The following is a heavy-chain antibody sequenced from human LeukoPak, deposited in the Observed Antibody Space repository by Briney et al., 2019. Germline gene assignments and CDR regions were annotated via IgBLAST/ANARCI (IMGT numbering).Heavy chain of an antibody. CDR1: GFTVSSNS. D-gene: IGHD3-9*01. CDR3: ARFRYFDWLTY. CDR2: IYSDNT. Sequence: GSLRLSCTVSGFTVSSNSMSWVRQAPGKGLEWVSFIYSDNTHYSDSVKGRFTISRDNAKNSLYLQMNSLRAEDTAVYYCARFRYFDWLTYWGQGTLVTVSS. J-gene: IGHJ4*02. V-gene: IGHV3-53*01.